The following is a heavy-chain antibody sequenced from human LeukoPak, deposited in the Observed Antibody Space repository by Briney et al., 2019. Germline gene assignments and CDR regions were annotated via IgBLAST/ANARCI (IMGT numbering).Heavy chain of an antibody. D-gene: IGHD3-16*01. CDR2: INHSGST. CDR1: GGSFSGYY. CDR3: ARSGGVVDGVDYFDY. Sequence: SETPSLTCAVYGGSFSGYYWSWIRQPPGKGLEWIGEINHSGSTNYNPSLKSRVTISVDTSKNQFSLKLSSVTAADTAVYYCARSGGVVDGVDYFDYWGQGTLVTVSS. J-gene: IGHJ4*02. V-gene: IGHV4-34*01.